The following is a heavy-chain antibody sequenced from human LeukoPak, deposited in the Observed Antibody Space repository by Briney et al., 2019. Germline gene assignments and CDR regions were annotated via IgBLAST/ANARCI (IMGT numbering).Heavy chain of an antibody. V-gene: IGHV1-2*02. D-gene: IGHD5-12*01. CDR1: GYTFTGYY. CDR3: ARVWVATISPFDY. Sequence: ASVKVSCKASGYTFTGYYMHWVRQAPGQGLEWMGWINPNSGGTNYAQRFQGRDTMTRDTSISTAYMVLSRLRSDDTAVYYCARVWVATISPFDYWGQGTLVTVSS. J-gene: IGHJ4*02. CDR2: INPNSGGT.